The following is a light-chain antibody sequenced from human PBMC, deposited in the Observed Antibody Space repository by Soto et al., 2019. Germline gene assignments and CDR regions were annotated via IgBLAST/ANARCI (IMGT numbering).Light chain of an antibody. CDR1: QSVSSSD. CDR2: GAS. CDR3: QQYGSSPQGLT. J-gene: IGKJ4*01. Sequence: EIVLTQSPGTLSLSPGERATLSCRASQSVSSSDLAWYQQKPGQAPRLLIYGASSRATGIPDRFSGSGSGTYFTLTISRLEPEDFAVYYCQQYGSSPQGLTFGGGTKVEIK. V-gene: IGKV3-20*01.